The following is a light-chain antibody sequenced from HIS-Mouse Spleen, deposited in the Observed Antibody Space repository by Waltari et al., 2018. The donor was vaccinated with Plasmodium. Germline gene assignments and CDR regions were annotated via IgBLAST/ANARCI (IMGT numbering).Light chain of an antibody. J-gene: IGKJ1*01. CDR1: PGISSW. V-gene: IGKV1-5*03. Sequence: DIQMTQSPSTLSASVGERVTITCRASPGISSWLAWYQQKTGKAPKLLIDKASSVESGVPWRFGGGGSRTEFTLIISSLQHDDFATYCCQQYNRYGTFGQGTKVEIK. CDR3: QQYNRYGT. CDR2: KAS.